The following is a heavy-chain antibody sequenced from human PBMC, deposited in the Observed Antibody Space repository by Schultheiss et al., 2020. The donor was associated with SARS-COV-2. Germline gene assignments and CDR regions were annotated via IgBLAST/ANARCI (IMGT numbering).Heavy chain of an antibody. Sequence: GGSLRLSCEASGFTFSSNYMSWVRQAPGKGLEWVSVIYSGGSTYYADSVKGRFTISRDNSKNTLYLQMNSLRAEDTAVYYCTRGGEAKSWFDPWGQGTLGTVSS. CDR1: GFTFSSNY. V-gene: IGHV3-66*01. CDR3: TRGGEAKSWFDP. D-gene: IGHD3-16*01. J-gene: IGHJ5*02. CDR2: IYSGGST.